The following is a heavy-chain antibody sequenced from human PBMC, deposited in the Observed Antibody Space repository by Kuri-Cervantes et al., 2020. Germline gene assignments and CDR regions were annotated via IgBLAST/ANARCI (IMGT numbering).Heavy chain of an antibody. Sequence: ASVKVSCKASGYTFTSYDIHWVRQATGQGLEWMGWMNPNSGNTGYAQKFQGRVTMTRNTSIRTAYMELSSLRSEDTAVYYCAREFWSGCRCYYFDCWGQGTLVTVSS. CDR1: GYTFTSYD. CDR2: MNPNSGNT. D-gene: IGHD3-3*01. J-gene: IGHJ4*02. CDR3: AREFWSGCRCYYFDC. V-gene: IGHV1-8*02.